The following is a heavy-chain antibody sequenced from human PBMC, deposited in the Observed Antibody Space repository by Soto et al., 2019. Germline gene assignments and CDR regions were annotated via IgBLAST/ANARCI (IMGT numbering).Heavy chain of an antibody. CDR3: ASTLFVDTAMVTYYYYYGMDV. Sequence: ASVKVSCKASGGTFSSYAISWVRQAPGQGLEWMGGIIPIFGTANYAQKFQGRVTITADESTSTAYMELSSLRSEDTAVYYCASTLFVDTAMVTYYYYYGMDVWGQGTTVTVSS. CDR2: IIPIFGTA. V-gene: IGHV1-69*13. CDR1: GGTFSSYA. J-gene: IGHJ6*02. D-gene: IGHD5-18*01.